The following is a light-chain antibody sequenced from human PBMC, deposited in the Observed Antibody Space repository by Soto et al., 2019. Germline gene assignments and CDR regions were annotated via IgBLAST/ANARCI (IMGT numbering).Light chain of an antibody. Sequence: ETLMTQPPATLSLSAGERATLSCWASQSVSSSRLAWYQQKPALAPSLLIYGASSRATGIPDRLSGSGSGTDFTLTISRLDPEDFAMYYCQQYGYLVTFGGGTKVDIK. V-gene: IGKV3D-20*01. CDR2: GAS. CDR1: QSVSSSR. J-gene: IGKJ4*01. CDR3: QQYGYLVT.